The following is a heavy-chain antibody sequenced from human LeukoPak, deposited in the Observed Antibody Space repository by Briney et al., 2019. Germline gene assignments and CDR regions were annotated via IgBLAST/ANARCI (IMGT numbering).Heavy chain of an antibody. CDR1: GGSFSGYY. CDR3: ARLSVGSSWYVGFDY. D-gene: IGHD6-13*01. J-gene: IGHJ4*02. Sequence: SETLSLTCAVYGGSFSGYYWSWIRQPPGKGLEWIGEINHSGSTNYNPSLKSRVTISVDTSKNQFSLKPSSVTAADTAVYYCARLSVGSSWYVGFDYWGQGTLVTVSS. CDR2: INHSGST. V-gene: IGHV4-34*01.